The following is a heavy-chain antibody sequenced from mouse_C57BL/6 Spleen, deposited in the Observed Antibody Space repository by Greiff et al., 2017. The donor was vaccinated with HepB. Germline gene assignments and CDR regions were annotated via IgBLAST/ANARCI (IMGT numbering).Heavy chain of an antibody. V-gene: IGHV7-3*01. Sequence: EVMLVESGGGLVQPGGSLSLSCAASGFTFTDYYMSWVRQPPGKALEWLGFIRNKANGYTTEYSASVKVRFTISRDNSQSILYLQMIALRAEDSATYYCARSLYDYGVWLAYWGQGTLVTVSA. D-gene: IGHD2-4*01. CDR2: IRNKANGYTT. J-gene: IGHJ3*01. CDR1: GFTFTDYY. CDR3: ARSLYDYGVWLAY.